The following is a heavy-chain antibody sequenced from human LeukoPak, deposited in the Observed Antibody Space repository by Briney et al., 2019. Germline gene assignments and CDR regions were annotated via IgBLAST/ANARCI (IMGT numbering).Heavy chain of an antibody. V-gene: IGHV4-39*01. CDR1: GGSISRSNYY. Sequence: SETLSLTCTVSGGSISRSNYYWAWIRQPPGKGLEWIGTIYYSGSTYFNPSLKSRVTISVDTSKNQFSLKLSSVTAADTAVYYCVRHGYSSGWYADYWGQGTLVTVSS. J-gene: IGHJ4*02. D-gene: IGHD6-19*01. CDR3: VRHGYSSGWYADY. CDR2: IYYSGST.